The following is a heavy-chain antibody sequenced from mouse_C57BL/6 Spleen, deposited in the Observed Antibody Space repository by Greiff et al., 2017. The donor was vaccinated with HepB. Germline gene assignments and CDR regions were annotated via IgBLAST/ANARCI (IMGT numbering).Heavy chain of an antibody. CDR2: ISDGGSYT. CDR3: AREGDYGSSFDV. J-gene: IGHJ1*03. CDR1: GFTFSSYA. Sequence: DVKLVESGGGLVKPGGSLKLSCAASGFTFSSYAMSWVRQTPEKRLEWVATISDGGSYTYYPDNVKGRFTISRDNAKNNLYLQMSHLKSEDTAMYYCAREGDYGSSFDVWGTGTTVTVSS. V-gene: IGHV5-4*01. D-gene: IGHD1-1*01.